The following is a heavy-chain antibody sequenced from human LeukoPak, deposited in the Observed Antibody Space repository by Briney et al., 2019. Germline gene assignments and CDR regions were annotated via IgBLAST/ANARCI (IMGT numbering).Heavy chain of an antibody. CDR3: AILGTEILLAGLGY. CDR2: TRLDGSKK. Sequence: GGSLRLSCAASGLTFSNYAMHWVRQAPGKGLEWVAFTRLDGSKKYHADSVKGRFTISRDNTKNTLYLQMNSLRPEDTAMYYCAILGTEILLAGLGYWGQGTLVTVSS. J-gene: IGHJ4*02. CDR1: GLTFSNYA. D-gene: IGHD3-16*01. V-gene: IGHV3-30*02.